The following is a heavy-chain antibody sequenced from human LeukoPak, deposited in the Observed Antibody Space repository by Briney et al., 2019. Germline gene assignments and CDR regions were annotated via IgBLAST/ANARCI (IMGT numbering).Heavy chain of an antibody. D-gene: IGHD6-13*01. Sequence: SETLSLTCTVSGGSISSSSYYWGWIRQPPGKGLEWIGYIYYSGSTNYNPSLKSRVTISVDTSKNQFSLKLSSVTAADTAVYYCARSGIAAAGTDYWGQGTLVTVSS. V-gene: IGHV4-61*05. CDR2: IYYSGST. J-gene: IGHJ4*02. CDR1: GGSISSSSYY. CDR3: ARSGIAAAGTDY.